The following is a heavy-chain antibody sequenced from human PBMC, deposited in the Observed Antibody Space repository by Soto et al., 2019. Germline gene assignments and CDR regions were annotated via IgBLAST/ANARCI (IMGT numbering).Heavy chain of an antibody. D-gene: IGHD3-10*01. CDR3: ARPDYYGSGSYYPPYYYYGMDV. J-gene: IGHJ6*02. V-gene: IGHV3-11*06. Sequence: PGGSLRLSCAASGFTFSDYYMSWIRQAPGKGLEWVSYISSSSSYTNYADSVKGRFTISRDNAKNSLYLQMNSLRAEDTAVYYCARPDYYGSGSYYPPYYYYGMDVWGQGTTVTVSS. CDR1: GFTFSDYY. CDR2: ISSSSSYT.